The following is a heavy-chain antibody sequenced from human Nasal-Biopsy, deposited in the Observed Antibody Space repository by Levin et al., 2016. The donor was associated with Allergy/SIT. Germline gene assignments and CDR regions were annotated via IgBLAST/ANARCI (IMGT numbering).Heavy chain of an antibody. V-gene: IGHV3-21*01. CDR3: ARGSSAARGYSWFDL. CDR1: GFSFRSFT. CDR2: ISSTSSFI. D-gene: IGHD6-6*01. J-gene: IGHJ5*02. Sequence: GESLKISCSASGFSFRSFTMNWVRQAPGKGLEWVSSISSTSSFIHYTDSVKGRFTISRDNAKNSVYLQMNSLRVEDMALYYCARGSSAARGYSWFDLWGQGTLVTVSS.